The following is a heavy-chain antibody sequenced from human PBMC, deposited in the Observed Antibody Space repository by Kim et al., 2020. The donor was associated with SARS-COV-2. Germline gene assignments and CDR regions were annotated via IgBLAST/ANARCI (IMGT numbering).Heavy chain of an antibody. J-gene: IGHJ4*02. V-gene: IGHV3-21*01. CDR3: ARVRVLSTVTGPFDY. CDR1: GFTFSSYS. D-gene: IGHD4-17*01. Sequence: GGSLRLSCAASGFTFSSYSMNWVRQAPGKGLEWVSSIRSSSSYIYYADSVKGRFTISRDNAKNSLYLQMNSLRAEDTAVYDCARVRVLSTVTGPFDYWGQGKLVTVSS. CDR2: IRSSSSYI.